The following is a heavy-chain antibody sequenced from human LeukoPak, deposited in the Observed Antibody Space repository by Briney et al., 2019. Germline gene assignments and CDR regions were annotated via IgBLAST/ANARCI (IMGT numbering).Heavy chain of an antibody. CDR2: IKSKTDGGTT. Sequence: GGSLRLSCAASGFTFSNAWMSWVRQAPGKGLEWVGRIKSKTDGGTTDYAAPVNGRFTISRDDSKNTLYLQMNSLKTEDTAVYYCTTEGLGYSYGYYFDYWGQGTLVTVSS. V-gene: IGHV3-15*01. J-gene: IGHJ4*02. CDR1: GFTFSNAW. D-gene: IGHD5-18*01. CDR3: TTEGLGYSYGYYFDY.